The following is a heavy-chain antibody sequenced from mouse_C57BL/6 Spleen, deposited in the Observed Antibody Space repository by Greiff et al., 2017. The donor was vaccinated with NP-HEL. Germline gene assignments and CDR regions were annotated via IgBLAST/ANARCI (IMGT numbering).Heavy chain of an antibody. J-gene: IGHJ1*03. CDR3: ARWDSYWYFDV. CDR2: INPSNGGT. D-gene: IGHD4-1*01. Sequence: QVQLQQPGTELVKPGASVKLSCKASGYTFTSYWMHWVKQRPGQGLEWIGNINPSNGGTNYNEKFKSKATLTVDKSASTAYMQLSSLTSEDSAGYYCARWDSYWYFDVWGTGTTVTVSS. V-gene: IGHV1-53*01. CDR1: GYTFTSYW.